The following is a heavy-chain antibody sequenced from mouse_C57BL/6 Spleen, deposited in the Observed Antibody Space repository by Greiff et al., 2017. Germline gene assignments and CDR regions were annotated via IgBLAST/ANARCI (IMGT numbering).Heavy chain of an antibody. CDR1: GYTFTSDW. V-gene: IGHV1-52*01. Sequence: VQLQQPGAELVRPGSSVTLSCKASGYTFTSDWMHWVKQRPIQGLEGIGNIDPSDSETHYNQKFKDKATLTVDKSSSTAYMQLSSLASEDSAVYYCAREFAYWGQGTLVTVSA. CDR3: AREFAY. J-gene: IGHJ3*01. CDR2: IDPSDSET.